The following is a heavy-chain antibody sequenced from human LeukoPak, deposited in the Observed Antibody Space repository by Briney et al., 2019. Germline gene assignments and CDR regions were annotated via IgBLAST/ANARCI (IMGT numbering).Heavy chain of an antibody. J-gene: IGHJ6*03. V-gene: IGHV3-30*02. CDR2: IRYDGSNK. CDR1: GFTFSSYG. CDR3: ARAGSGATVSSAAYYYYMDV. D-gene: IGHD1-26*01. Sequence: GGSLRLSCAASGFTFSSYGMHWVRQAPGKGLEWVAFIRYDGSNKYYADSVKGRFTISRDNSKNTLYLQMNSLRAEDTAVYYCARAGSGATVSSAAYYYYMDVWGKGTTVTVSS.